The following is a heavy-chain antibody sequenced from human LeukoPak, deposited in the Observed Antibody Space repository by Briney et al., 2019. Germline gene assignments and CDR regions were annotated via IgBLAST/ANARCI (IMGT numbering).Heavy chain of an antibody. CDR2: INPNSGGT. CDR3: ARPTTVVTPGDY. D-gene: IGHD4-23*01. J-gene: IGHJ4*02. V-gene: IGHV1-2*02. CDR1: GYTFTGYY. Sequence: ASVKVSCKASGYTFTGYYMHWVRQAPGQGLEWMGWINPNSGGTNYAQKFQGRVTMTRDTSISTAYMELSRLRSDDTAVYYCARPTTVVTPGDYWGQGTLVTVSS.